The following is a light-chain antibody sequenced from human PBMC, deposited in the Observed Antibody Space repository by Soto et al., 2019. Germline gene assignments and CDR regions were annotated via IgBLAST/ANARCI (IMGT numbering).Light chain of an antibody. CDR3: QQYNSYWT. CDR1: QSVSSY. Sequence: EMVLTQCPAALSLCPGERATLSFRASQSVSSYLAWYQQKPGQAPRLLIYDASNRATGIPARFSGSASGTEFTLTISSLKPDDFATYFCQQYNSYWTFGQGTKVDIK. J-gene: IGKJ1*01. V-gene: IGKV3-11*01. CDR2: DAS.